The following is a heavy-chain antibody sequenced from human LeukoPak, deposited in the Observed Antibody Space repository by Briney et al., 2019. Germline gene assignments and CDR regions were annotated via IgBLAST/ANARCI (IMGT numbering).Heavy chain of an antibody. V-gene: IGHV4-34*01. D-gene: IGHD6-13*01. CDR2: INHSGST. CDR1: GGSFSGYY. J-gene: IGHJ5*02. Sequence: PSETLSLTCAVYGGSFSGYYWSWIRQPPGKGLEWIGEINHSGSTNYNPSLKSRVTISVDTSKNQFSLKLSSVTAADTAVYYCACSPIAAAGFDPWGQGTPVTVSS. CDR3: ACSPIAAAGFDP.